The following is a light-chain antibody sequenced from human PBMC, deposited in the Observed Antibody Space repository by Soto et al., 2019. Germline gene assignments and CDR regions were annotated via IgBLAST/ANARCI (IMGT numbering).Light chain of an antibody. J-gene: IGKJ2*01. CDR3: QQCYSTPRT. V-gene: IGKV1-39*01. CDR1: QSISSY. Sequence: DIQITQSPSSLSASVGDRVTITCRASQSISSYLNWYQQKPGKAPNLLIYAASSLQSGVPSRFSGSGSGTDFTLTISSLQPEDFATYYCQQCYSTPRTFGQGTKLEIK. CDR2: AAS.